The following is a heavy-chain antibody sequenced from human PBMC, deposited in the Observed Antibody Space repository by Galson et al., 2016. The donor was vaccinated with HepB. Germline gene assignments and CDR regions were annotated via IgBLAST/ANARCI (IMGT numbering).Heavy chain of an antibody. J-gene: IGHJ6*02. V-gene: IGHV4-31*03. D-gene: IGHD3-3*01. CDR3: ARTTIFGVVITPADV. Sequence: TLSLTCTVSGGSISRSGYHWNWIRQHPGKGLEWIGYFSYSGNTHYNPSLKSRVSISVDTSTNQLSLELSSVTAADTAVYYCARTTIFGVVITPADVWGQGTTVTVSS. CDR1: GGSISRSGYH. CDR2: FSYSGNT.